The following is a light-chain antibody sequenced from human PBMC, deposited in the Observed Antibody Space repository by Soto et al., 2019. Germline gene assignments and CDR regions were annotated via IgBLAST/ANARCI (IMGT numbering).Light chain of an antibody. CDR3: TSYRGSSTLVV. Sequence: QSALTQPASVSGSPGQSITISCTGPSSDVGGYNYVSWYQQHPGKAPKLMIYDVSYRPSGVSNRFSGSKSGNTASLTISGLQAEDEADYYCTSYRGSSTLVVFGGGTKLTVL. CDR1: SSDVGGYNY. J-gene: IGLJ2*01. V-gene: IGLV2-14*01. CDR2: DVS.